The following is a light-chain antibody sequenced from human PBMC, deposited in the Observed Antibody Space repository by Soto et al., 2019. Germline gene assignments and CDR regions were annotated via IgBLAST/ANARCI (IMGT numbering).Light chain of an antibody. CDR3: QQYNTYPWT. V-gene: IGKV1-5*01. CDR2: DAS. CDR1: QSVSNW. J-gene: IGKJ1*01. Sequence: DIQMTQSPSTLSASVGERVTITCRASQSVSNWLAWYQQKPGKAPKLLLYDASTLQSGVPSRFSGSGSGTDFTLTISRLHPDDFATYYCQQYNTYPWTFGQGTKVDIK.